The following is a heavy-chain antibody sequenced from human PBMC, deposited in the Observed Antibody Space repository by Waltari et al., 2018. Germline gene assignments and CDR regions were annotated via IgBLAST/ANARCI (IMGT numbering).Heavy chain of an antibody. CDR1: GFTFSSYA. Sequence: QVQLVESGGGVVQPGRSLRLSCAASGFTFSSYAMHWVRQAPGKGLEWVAVISYDGRNKYYADSVKGRFTISRDDSKNTLYLQMNSLRAEDTAVYYCARDGHAVTSAAFDYWGQGTLVTVSS. CDR3: ARDGHAVTSAAFDY. CDR2: ISYDGRNK. V-gene: IGHV3-30*04. J-gene: IGHJ4*02. D-gene: IGHD4-17*01.